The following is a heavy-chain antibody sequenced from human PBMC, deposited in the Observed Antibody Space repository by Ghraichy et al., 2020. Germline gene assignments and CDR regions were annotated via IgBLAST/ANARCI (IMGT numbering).Heavy chain of an antibody. CDR1: GFTFSSYW. Sequence: GGSLRLSCAASGFTFSSYWMSWVRQAPGKGLEWVANIKQDGSEKYYVDSVKGRFTISRDNAKNSLYLQMNSLRAEDTAVYYCARDTSDFWSGYPNYYYGMDVWGQGTTVTVSS. CDR2: IKQDGSEK. V-gene: IGHV3-7*01. CDR3: ARDTSDFWSGYPNYYYGMDV. D-gene: IGHD3-3*01. J-gene: IGHJ6*02.